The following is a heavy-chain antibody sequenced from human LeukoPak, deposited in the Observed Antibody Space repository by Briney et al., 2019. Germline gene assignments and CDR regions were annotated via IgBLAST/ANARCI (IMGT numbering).Heavy chain of an antibody. Sequence: GGSLRLSCAASGFTFSSYTMSWVRQAPGKGLEWVSAISGSGGSTFYADSVQGRFTISRDNSKNSLYLQMNSLRAEDTAVYYCARAGHLNYYGSGSLDYWGQGTLVTVSS. CDR1: GFTFSSYT. CDR2: ISGSGGST. CDR3: ARAGHLNYYGSGSLDY. J-gene: IGHJ4*02. D-gene: IGHD3-10*01. V-gene: IGHV3-23*01.